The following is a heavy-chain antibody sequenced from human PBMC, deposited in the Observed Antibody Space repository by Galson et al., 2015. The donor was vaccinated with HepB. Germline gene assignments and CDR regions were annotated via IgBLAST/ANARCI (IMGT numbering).Heavy chain of an antibody. CDR1: GYTFTSYY. CDR2: INPSGGST. CDR3: ARSLDSGSYYGLRYFDY. V-gene: IGHV1-46*01. D-gene: IGHD1-26*01. Sequence: SVKVSCKASGYTFTSYYMHWVRQAPGQGLEWMGIINPSGGSTSYAQKFQGRVTMTRDTSTSTVYMELSSLRSEDTAVYYCARSLDSGSYYGLRYFDYWGQGTLVTVSS. J-gene: IGHJ4*02.